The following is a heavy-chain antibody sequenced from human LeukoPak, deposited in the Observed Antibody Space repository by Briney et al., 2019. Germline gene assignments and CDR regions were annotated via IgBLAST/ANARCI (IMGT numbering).Heavy chain of an antibody. V-gene: IGHV3-11*01. CDR3: ARMGRDGYNPADY. Sequence: AGGSLRLSCAASGFTFSDYYMSWIRQAPGKGLEWVSYISSSGSTIYYADSVKGRFTISRDNAKNSLYLQMNSLRAEDTAVYYCARMGRDGYNPADYWGQGTLVTVSS. J-gene: IGHJ4*02. CDR1: GFTFSDYY. D-gene: IGHD5-24*01. CDR2: ISSSGSTI.